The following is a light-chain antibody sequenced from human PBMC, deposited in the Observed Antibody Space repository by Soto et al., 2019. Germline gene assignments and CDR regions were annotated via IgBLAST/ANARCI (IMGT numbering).Light chain of an antibody. CDR1: SSNIGSHT. J-gene: IGLJ2*01. V-gene: IGLV1-44*01. CDR3: AAWDGSLNGVV. CDR2: SSN. Sequence: QPVLTQPPSASGTPGQRVAIPCSGSSSNIGSHTVNWYQQLPGTAPKLLVYSSNQRPSGVPDRFSGSKSGTSASLAISGLQSEDEADYYCAAWDGSLNGVVFGGGTKVTVL.